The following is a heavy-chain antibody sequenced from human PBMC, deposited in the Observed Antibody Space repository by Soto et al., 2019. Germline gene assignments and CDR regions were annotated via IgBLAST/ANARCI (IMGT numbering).Heavy chain of an antibody. D-gene: IGHD6-19*01. CDR2: IVPIFETL. CDR1: GATFSGYA. J-gene: IGHJ4*02. V-gene: IGHV1-69*18. Sequence: QVQLVQSGAEVKKPGSSVKVSCKASGATFSGYAINWVRQAPGQGLEWWGRIVPIFETLNYAERFQGRVAIPADESTSTVYMELTNLTHEDTAVYYCVVMGNVAVSNPRSVDYWGQGTQVTVSS. CDR3: VVMGNVAVSNPRSVDY.